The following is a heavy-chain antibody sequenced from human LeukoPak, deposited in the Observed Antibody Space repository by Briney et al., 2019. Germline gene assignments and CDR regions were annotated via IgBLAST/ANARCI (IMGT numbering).Heavy chain of an antibody. V-gene: IGHV3-23*01. CDR2: ISGSGGST. CDR1: GFTFSSYA. D-gene: IGHD3-3*01. Sequence: GESLRLSCAASGFTFSSYAMGWVRQAPGKGLEWVSAISGSGGSTYYADSVKGRFTISRDNSKNTLYLQMNRLRAEDTAVYYCAKKRFLEWLYDYWGHGTLVTVSS. CDR3: AKKRFLEWLYDY. J-gene: IGHJ4*01.